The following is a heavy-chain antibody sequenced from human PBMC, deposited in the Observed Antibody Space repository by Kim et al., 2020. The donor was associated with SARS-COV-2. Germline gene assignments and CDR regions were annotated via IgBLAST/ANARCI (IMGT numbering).Heavy chain of an antibody. CDR3: AKSFSGSYFGYDY. CDR1: GFSFNTYG. D-gene: IGHD1-26*01. CDR2: ISYDGSKK. J-gene: IGHJ4*02. V-gene: IGHV3-30*18. Sequence: GGSLRLSCAASGFSFNTYGMHWVRQSPGKGLEWVAVISYDGSKKYYVDSVKGRFTISRDNSKNTLYLQMNSLRIEDTAVYYYAKSFSGSYFGYDYWGQGTLVTVS.